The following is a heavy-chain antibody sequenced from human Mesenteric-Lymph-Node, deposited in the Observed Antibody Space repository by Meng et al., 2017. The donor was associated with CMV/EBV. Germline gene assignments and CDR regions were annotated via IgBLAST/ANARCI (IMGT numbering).Heavy chain of an antibody. V-gene: IGHV3-48*04. CDR3: ARGSGYSCGELDY. CDR2: ISSSGSTI. Sequence: GESLKISCAASGFTVSSYSMNWVRQAPGKGLEWVSYISSSGSTIYYADSVKGRFTISRDNAKNSLYLQMNSLRAEDTAVYYCARGSGYSCGELDYWGQGTLVTVSS. J-gene: IGHJ4*02. CDR1: GFTVSSYS. D-gene: IGHD5-18*01.